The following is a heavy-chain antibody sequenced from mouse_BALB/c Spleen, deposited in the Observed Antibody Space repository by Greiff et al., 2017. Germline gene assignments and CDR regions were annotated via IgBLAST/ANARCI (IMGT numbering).Heavy chain of an antibody. D-gene: IGHD1-1*01. CDR3: ARRDYYGSSSCAY. Sequence: QVQLKESAAELARPGASVKMSCKASGYTFTSYTMHWVKQRPGQGLEWIGYINPSSGYTEYNQKFKDKTTLTADKSSSTAYMQLSSLTSEDSAVYYCARRDYYGSSSCAYWGQGTLVTVAA. V-gene: IGHV1-4*02. J-gene: IGHJ3*01. CDR1: GYTFTSYT. CDR2: INPSSGYT.